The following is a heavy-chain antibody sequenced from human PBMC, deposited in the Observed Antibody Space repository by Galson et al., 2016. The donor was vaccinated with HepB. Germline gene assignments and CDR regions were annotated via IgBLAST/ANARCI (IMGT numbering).Heavy chain of an antibody. V-gene: IGHV1-3*01. Sequence: SVKVSCKASGYIFTRYTIHWVRQTPGQRLEWMGWINPGNGNTKYSQILQGGVTFTSDTSANTAYLELSSLRYEDTSVYYCATVGEDVSSGYSSGLYYWGQGTLVTVSP. D-gene: IGHD3-3*01. CDR1: GYIFTRYT. J-gene: IGHJ4*02. CDR2: INPGNGNT. CDR3: ATVGEDVSSGYSSGLYY.